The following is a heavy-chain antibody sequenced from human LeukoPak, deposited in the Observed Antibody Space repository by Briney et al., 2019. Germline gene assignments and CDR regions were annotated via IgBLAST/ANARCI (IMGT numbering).Heavy chain of an antibody. V-gene: IGHV4-39*01. J-gene: IGHJ2*01. CDR1: GGSISSGGYY. Sequence: SETLSLTCSVSGGSISSGGYYWSWIRQHPGKGLEWIAYIYYSGSTYYNPSLKSRVTISVDTSKNQFSLKLSSVTAADTAVYYCARLLDYGDFVTRYFDLWGRGTLVTVSS. CDR3: ARLLDYGDFVTRYFDL. CDR2: IYYSGST. D-gene: IGHD4-17*01.